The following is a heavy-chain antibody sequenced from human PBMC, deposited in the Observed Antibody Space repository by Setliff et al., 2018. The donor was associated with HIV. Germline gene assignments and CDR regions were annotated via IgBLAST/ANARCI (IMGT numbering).Heavy chain of an antibody. CDR2: IIPIFGTP. V-gene: IGHV1-69*13. J-gene: IGHJ6*02. CDR1: GDIFSDYA. CDR3: ARGLVEMAYYGMDV. D-gene: IGHD3-16*01. Sequence: SVKVSCKASGDIFSDYAISWVRQAPGQGLEWMGGIIPIFGTPSYAQKFQGRVTITADESTTTAYMELTSLRSEDTAIYHCARGLVEMAYYGMDVWGQGTTVTVSS.